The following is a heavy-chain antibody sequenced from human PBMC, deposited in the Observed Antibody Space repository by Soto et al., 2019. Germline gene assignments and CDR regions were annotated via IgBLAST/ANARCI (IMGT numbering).Heavy chain of an antibody. CDR3: ARDQGLYDPYYGMDV. D-gene: IGHD2-2*02. CDR2: IKQEGSEK. Sequence: EVQVVESGGGLVQPGGSLRLSCAASGFTLSRYWMSWARQAPGKGLEWVANIKQEGSEKYYVDSVKGRFTISRDNAKNLLYLQMNSLRVEDTAVYYCARDQGLYDPYYGMDVWGQGTTVTVSS. V-gene: IGHV3-7*03. J-gene: IGHJ6*02. CDR1: GFTLSRYW.